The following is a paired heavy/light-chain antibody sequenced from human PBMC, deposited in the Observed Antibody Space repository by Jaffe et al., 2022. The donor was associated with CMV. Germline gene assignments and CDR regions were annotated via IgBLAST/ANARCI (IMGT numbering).Heavy chain of an antibody. CDR3: SHRHNYHFYFDV. J-gene: IGHJ2*01. V-gene: IGHV2-5*01. D-gene: IGHD4-4*01. CDR1: GFSLTSSGVG. CDR2: IFWNDDK. Sequence: QITLKESGPTLVKPTQTLTLTCTFSGFSLTSSGVGVGWLRQPPGKALEWLALIFWNDDKWYNPSLQSRLTITKDTSKDQVVLTLTNVDPVDTATYYCSHRHNYHFYFDVWGRGTLVTVSS.
Light chain of an antibody. CDR2: DAS. CDR3: QQRSTLIT. J-gene: IGKJ5*01. V-gene: IGKV3-11*01. Sequence: ESVLTQSPATLSLSPGERATLSCRASQSVSSYLAWYQQKPGQAPRLLIYDASNRATGVPARFSGSGSGTDFTLTISSLEPEDFAVYYCQQRSTLITFGQGTRLEIK. CDR1: QSVSSY.